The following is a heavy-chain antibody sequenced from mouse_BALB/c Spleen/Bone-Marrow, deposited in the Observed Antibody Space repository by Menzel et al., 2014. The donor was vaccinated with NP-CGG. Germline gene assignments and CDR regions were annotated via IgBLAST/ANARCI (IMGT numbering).Heavy chain of an antibody. J-gene: IGHJ2*01. V-gene: IGHV1-69*02. CDR2: IDPSDSYT. D-gene: IGHD1-1*02. CDR1: GYTFTSYW. CDR3: ARGYTGWNEY. Sequence: QVQLQQSGAELVKPGASVKLSCNASGYTFTSYWMHWVKQRPGQGLEWIGEIDPSDSYTNYNQKFKGKATLTVDKSSSTAYMQLSSLTSEDSAVYYCARGYTGWNEYWGQGTTLTVSS.